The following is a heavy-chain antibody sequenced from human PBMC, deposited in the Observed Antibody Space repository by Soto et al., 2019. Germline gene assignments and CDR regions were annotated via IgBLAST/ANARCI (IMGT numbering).Heavy chain of an antibody. CDR1: GFTFSSYG. Sequence: GGSLRLSCAASGFTFSSYGMHWVRQAPGKGLEWVAVISYDGSNKYYADSVKGRFTISRDNSKNTLYLQMNSLRAEDTAVYYCAKDHRRDEWLVESTPDAFDIWGQGTMVTVSS. J-gene: IGHJ3*02. CDR2: ISYDGSNK. V-gene: IGHV3-30*18. CDR3: AKDHRRDEWLVESTPDAFDI. D-gene: IGHD6-19*01.